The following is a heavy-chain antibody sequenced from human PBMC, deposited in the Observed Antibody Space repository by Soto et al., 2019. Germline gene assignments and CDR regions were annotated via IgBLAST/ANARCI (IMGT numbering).Heavy chain of an antibody. D-gene: IGHD3-3*01. V-gene: IGHV1-18*01. CDR1: GYTFTSYG. J-gene: IGHJ6*03. CDR2: ISAYNGNT. Sequence: QVQLVQSGAEVKKPGASVKVSCKASGYTFTSYGISWVRQAPGQGLEWMGWISAYNGNTNYAQKLQGRVTMTTDTSTSTAYMELRRLRSDDTAVYYCARITGGYDFWSGYSAPYYYYYYMDVWGKGTTVTVSS. CDR3: ARITGGYDFWSGYSAPYYYYYYMDV.